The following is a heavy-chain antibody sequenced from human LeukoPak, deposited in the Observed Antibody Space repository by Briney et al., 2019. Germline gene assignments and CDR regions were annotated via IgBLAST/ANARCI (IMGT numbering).Heavy chain of an antibody. CDR3: AGLIYDSFDY. J-gene: IGHJ4*02. Sequence: SETLSLTCAVSGYSISSGYYWGWIRQPPGKGLEWIGSIYHSGSTYYNPSLKSRVTISVHPSKNQFSLKLSSVTAADTAVYYCAGLIYDSFDYWGQGTLVTVSS. D-gene: IGHD5/OR15-5a*01. V-gene: IGHV4-38-2*01. CDR1: GYSISSGYY. CDR2: IYHSGST.